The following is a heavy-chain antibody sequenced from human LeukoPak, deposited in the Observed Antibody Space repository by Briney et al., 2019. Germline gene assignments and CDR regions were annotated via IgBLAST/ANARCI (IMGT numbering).Heavy chain of an antibody. CDR2: ISSSSGST. CDR3: AKDQVWIVVGSFDY. V-gene: IGHV3-23*01. CDR1: GFTFSTYA. J-gene: IGHJ4*02. Sequence: PGGSLRLSCVASGFTFSTYAMSWVRQAPGKGLEWVSHISSSSGSTYYADSVKGRFTISRDNSKNTLYLQMTSLRAEDTAVYYCAKDQVWIVVGSFDYWGQGTLVTVSS. D-gene: IGHD3-22*01.